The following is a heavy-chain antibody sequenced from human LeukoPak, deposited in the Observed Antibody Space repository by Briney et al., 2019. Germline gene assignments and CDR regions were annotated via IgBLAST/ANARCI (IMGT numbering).Heavy chain of an antibody. CDR1: GFTFSSYG. V-gene: IGHV3-30*03. CDR2: ISYDGSYK. D-gene: IGHD3-22*01. J-gene: IGHJ6*02. CDR3: ARDRGYFDNSAYYSTPHYYYGMDV. Sequence: GGSLRLSCAASGFTFSSYGMHWVRQAPGKGLEWVAVISYDGSYKYYTESVKGRFTISRDSSKNTLYLQMDSLRAEDTAVYYCARDRGYFDNSAYYSTPHYYYGMDVWGQGTTVTVSS.